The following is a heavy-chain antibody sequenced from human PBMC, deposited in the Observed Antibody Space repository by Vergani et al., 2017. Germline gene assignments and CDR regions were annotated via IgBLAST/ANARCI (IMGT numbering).Heavy chain of an antibody. CDR3: AKARSYDSSGYYPPLGY. CDR2: ISGSGGST. V-gene: IGHV3-23*01. CDR1: GFTFSSYA. Sequence: EVQLLESGGGLVQPGGSLRLSCAASGFTFSSYAMSWVRQAPGKGLEWVSAISGSGGSTYYADSVKGRFTISRDNSKNTLYLQMNSLRAEDTAVYYCAKARSYDSSGYYPPLGYWGQGTLVTVSS. J-gene: IGHJ4*02. D-gene: IGHD3-22*01.